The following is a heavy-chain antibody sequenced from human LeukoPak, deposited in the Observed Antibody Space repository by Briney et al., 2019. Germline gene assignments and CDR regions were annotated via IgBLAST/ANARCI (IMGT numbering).Heavy chain of an antibody. V-gene: IGHV4-59*01. D-gene: IGHD5-18*01. CDR2: IYYSGST. CDR1: GGSTSSYY. J-gene: IGHJ6*02. CDR3: ARAQRGYSYGAHYYYYYGMDV. Sequence: SETLSLTCTVSGGSTSSYYWSWIRQPPGKGLEWLGYIYYSGSTNYNPSLKSRVTISVDTSKNQFSLKLSSVTAADTAVYYCARAQRGYSYGAHYYYYYGMDVWGQGTTVTVSS.